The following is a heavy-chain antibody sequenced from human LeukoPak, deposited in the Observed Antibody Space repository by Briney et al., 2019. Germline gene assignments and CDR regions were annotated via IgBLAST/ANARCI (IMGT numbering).Heavy chain of an antibody. D-gene: IGHD5-12*01. CDR2: ISYDGSNK. Sequence: PGGSLRLSCAASGFTFSSYAMHWVRQAPGKGLEWVAVISYDGSNKYYADSVKGRFTISRDNSKNTLYLQMNSLRAEDTAVYYCAREDIVATMTFDYWGQGTLVTVSS. V-gene: IGHV3-30*04. J-gene: IGHJ4*02. CDR1: GFTFSSYA. CDR3: AREDIVATMTFDY.